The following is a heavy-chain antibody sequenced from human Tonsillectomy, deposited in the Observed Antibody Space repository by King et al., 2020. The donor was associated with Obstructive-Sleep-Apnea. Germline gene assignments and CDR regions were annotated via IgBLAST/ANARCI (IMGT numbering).Heavy chain of an antibody. Sequence: QLVQSGAEVREPGASVKVSCKASGYTFLNYGISWVRQAPGQGLEWMGWTSEYSGDRNYAQKMKGRVTVTTDTSTTTAYMELTNLRYDDTAVYYCARDLQYYASGNFDAVFDIWGQGTMVTVSS. CDR2: TSEYSGDR. CDR1: GYTFLNYG. V-gene: IGHV1-18*01. D-gene: IGHD3-10*01. CDR3: ARDLQYYASGNFDAVFDI. J-gene: IGHJ3*02.